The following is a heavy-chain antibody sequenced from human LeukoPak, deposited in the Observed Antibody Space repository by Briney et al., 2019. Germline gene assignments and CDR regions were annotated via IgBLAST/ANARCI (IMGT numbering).Heavy chain of an antibody. Sequence: GGSLRLSCAASGFSVSSNYLSWVRQAPGKGLEWVSVIYVGGSTYYADSVKGRFTISRDNSKNTLYLQMNSLRAEDTAMYYCASTPPYDAFDIWGQGTMVTVSS. CDR3: ASTPPYDAFDI. CDR1: GFSVSSNY. CDR2: IYVGGST. J-gene: IGHJ3*02. V-gene: IGHV3-53*01.